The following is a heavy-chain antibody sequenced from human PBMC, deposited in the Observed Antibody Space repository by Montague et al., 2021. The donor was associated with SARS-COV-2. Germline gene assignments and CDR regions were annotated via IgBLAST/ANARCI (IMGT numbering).Heavy chain of an antibody. V-gene: IGHV4-59*01. D-gene: IGHD5-12*01. Sequence: SETLSLTCTVSGGSISSNFWSWIRQPPGKGLEWIGYIYYSGSINYNPSLKSRVAISVDTSKKQFSLQLSSVTAADTAVYYCARTRGYDPLFDFWGQGTLVTVSS. CDR3: ARTRGYDPLFDF. CDR1: GGSISSNF. J-gene: IGHJ4*02. CDR2: IYYSGSI.